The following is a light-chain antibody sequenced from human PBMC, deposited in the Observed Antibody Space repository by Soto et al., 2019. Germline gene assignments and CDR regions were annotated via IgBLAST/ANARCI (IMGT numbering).Light chain of an antibody. CDR1: QRVSSSC. J-gene: IGKJ1*01. CDR3: QQYGGLPWT. V-gene: IGKV3-20*01. CDR2: DAS. Sequence: EIGLTQSPGTLSLSPGERATLSCGASQRVSSSCLAWYQQKPGQAPRLLIYDASTRATGVPARFSGSGSGTEFTLTISSLQSEDFAVFYCQQYGGLPWTFGQGTKVDIK.